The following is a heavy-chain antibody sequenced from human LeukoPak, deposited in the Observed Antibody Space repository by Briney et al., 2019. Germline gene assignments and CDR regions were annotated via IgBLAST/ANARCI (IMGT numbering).Heavy chain of an antibody. CDR1: GGSISSSNW. J-gene: IGHJ4*02. CDR2: IYHSGST. CDR3: ARGGYDILTGYHRPIDY. V-gene: IGHV4-4*02. D-gene: IGHD3-9*01. Sequence: PSGTLSLTCAVSGGSISSSNWWSWVRQPPGKGLEWIGEIYHSGSTNYNPSLKSRVTISVDTSKNQFSLKLSSVTAADTAVYYCARGGYDILTGYHRPIDYWGQGTLVTVSS.